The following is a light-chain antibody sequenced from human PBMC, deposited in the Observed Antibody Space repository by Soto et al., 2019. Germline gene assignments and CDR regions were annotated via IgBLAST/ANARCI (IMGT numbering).Light chain of an antibody. CDR2: RNN. J-gene: IGLJ2*01. CDR3: GAWDVSLSAVV. V-gene: IGLV1-47*01. Sequence: QSVLTQPPSASGTPGQRVTISCSGSSSNIGSNYVYWYQQLPGTAPKLIINRNNQRPSGVPDRFSGSKSGTSASLAISGLRSEDEADYYCGAWDVSLSAVVFGGGTQLTVL. CDR1: SSNIGSNY.